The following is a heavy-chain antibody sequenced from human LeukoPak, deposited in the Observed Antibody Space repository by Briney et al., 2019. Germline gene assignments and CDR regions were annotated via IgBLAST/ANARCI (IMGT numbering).Heavy chain of an antibody. J-gene: IGHJ4*02. D-gene: IGHD2-2*01. CDR1: GGSISSSSYY. CDR2: IYYSGST. CDR3: ARHGSTSWAIDY. V-gene: IGHV4-39*01. Sequence: SETLSLTCTVSGGSISSSSYYWGWIRQPPGKGLEWIGSIYYSGSTYYNPSLKSRVTISVDTSKKQFSLKLTSVTAADTAVYYCARHGSTSWAIDYWGQGTLVTVSS.